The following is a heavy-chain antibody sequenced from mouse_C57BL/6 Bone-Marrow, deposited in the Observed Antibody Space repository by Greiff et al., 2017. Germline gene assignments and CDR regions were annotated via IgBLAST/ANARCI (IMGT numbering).Heavy chain of an antibody. CDR1: GYTFTDYE. Sequence: VQLQQSGAELVRPGASVTLSCKASGYTFTDYEMHWVKQTPVHDLEWIGAIDPETGGTAYNQKFKGKAILTADKSSSTAYMELRSLTSEDSAVYYFFYDYDAMDYWGQGTSVTVSS. D-gene: IGHD1-1*01. J-gene: IGHJ4*01. CDR3: FYDYDAMDY. V-gene: IGHV1-15*01. CDR2: IDPETGGT.